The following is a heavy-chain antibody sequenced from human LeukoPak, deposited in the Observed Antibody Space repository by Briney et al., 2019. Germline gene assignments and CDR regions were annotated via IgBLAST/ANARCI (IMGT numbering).Heavy chain of an antibody. CDR2: IGGSGGST. V-gene: IGHV3-23*01. CDR3: AKTKQGYCSSTSCYDGY. Sequence: PGGPLRLSFEASGFPFRGYAMSWVGQAPGKGLEWVSAIGGSGGSTYYADSVKGRFTISRDNSKNTLYLQMNSLRAEDTAVYYCAKTKQGYCSSTSCYDGYWGQGTLVTVSS. J-gene: IGHJ4*02. D-gene: IGHD2-2*01. CDR1: GFPFRGYA.